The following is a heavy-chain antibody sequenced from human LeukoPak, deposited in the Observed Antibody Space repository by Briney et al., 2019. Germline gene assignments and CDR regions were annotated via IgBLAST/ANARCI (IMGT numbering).Heavy chain of an antibody. CDR2: IYYSGSS. V-gene: IGHV4-31*03. Sequence: SETLSLTCTVSGGSITSGGYYFSWVRQYPGKGLEWIGYIYYSGSSYYNPSLESRVSMSAYTSKKEFSLKLTSVTAADTAIYFCARGGGVGCSGGSCFLDYWGPGTLVTVSS. CDR1: GGSITSGGYY. D-gene: IGHD2-15*01. CDR3: ARGGGVGCSGGSCFLDY. J-gene: IGHJ4*02.